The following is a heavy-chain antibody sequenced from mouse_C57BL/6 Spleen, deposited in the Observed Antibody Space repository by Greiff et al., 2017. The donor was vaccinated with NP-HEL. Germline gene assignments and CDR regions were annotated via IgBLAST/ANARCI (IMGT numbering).Heavy chain of an antibody. CDR3: ARCFTTVVHFDY. V-gene: IGHV1-7*01. J-gene: IGHJ2*01. Sequence: VQLKQSGAELAKPGASVKLSCKASGYTFTSYWMHWVKQRPGQGLEWIGYINPSSGYTKYNHKFKDKATLTAEKSSSTAYMQLSSLTYDDSAVYYCARCFTTVVHFDYWGQGTTLTVSS. D-gene: IGHD1-1*01. CDR2: INPSSGYT. CDR1: GYTFTSYW.